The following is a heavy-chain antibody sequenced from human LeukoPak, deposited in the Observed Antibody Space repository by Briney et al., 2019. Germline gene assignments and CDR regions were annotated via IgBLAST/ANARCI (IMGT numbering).Heavy chain of an antibody. D-gene: IGHD3-10*01. Sequence: SETLSLTCTVSGGSLSSNSYYWGWIRQPPGTGLEWLGSIYSGSTYYNPSLNIRVTISVDTSKNQFSLKLSSVTAADTAVYYCARGGGSRSPTMVRGSSSRFDPWGQGTLVTVSS. CDR2: IYSGST. J-gene: IGHJ5*02. CDR3: ARGGGSRSPTMVRGSSSRFDP. CDR1: GGSLSSNSYY. V-gene: IGHV4-39*07.